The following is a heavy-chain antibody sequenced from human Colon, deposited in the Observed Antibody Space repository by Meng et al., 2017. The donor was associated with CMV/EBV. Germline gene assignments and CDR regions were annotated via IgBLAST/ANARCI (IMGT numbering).Heavy chain of an antibody. D-gene: IGHD6-13*01. J-gene: IGHJ4*02. Sequence: QVQPPQAGPGLGKPSKTLFLHCSRFGGSVASHDATWNWIRPSPSGGLEWLGRTYYRSTWYNDYAESVRSRISINPDTSKNHFSLQLNSVTPEDTAMYYCVRLRGNSWLDYWGQGTLVTVSS. CDR2: TYYRSTWYN. CDR1: GGSVASHDAT. V-gene: IGHV6-1*01. CDR3: VRLRGNSWLDY.